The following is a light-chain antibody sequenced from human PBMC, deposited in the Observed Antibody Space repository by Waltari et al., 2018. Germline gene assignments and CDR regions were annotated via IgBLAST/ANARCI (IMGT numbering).Light chain of an antibody. Sequence: EIVMTQSLATLSVSPGESAALPCRASQIVSTNFAWYQQKPGQAPRLLIYAASTRASGIPARFRGSGSGTVFTLTISSLQSEDFAVYYCQQYNTWPRSFGQGTRLDLK. CDR3: QQYNTWPRS. J-gene: IGKJ2*03. CDR2: AAS. CDR1: QIVSTN. V-gene: IGKV3-15*01.